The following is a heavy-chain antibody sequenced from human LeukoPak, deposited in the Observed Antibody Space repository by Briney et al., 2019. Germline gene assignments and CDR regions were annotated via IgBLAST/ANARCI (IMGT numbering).Heavy chain of an antibody. CDR1: GFTFSDYY. CDR3: ARVLGYCSSTSCYSWFDP. CDR2: ISSSSSYT. D-gene: IGHD2-2*01. V-gene: IGHV3-11*06. Sequence: GGSLRLSCAASGFTFSDYYMSWIRQAPGKGLERVSYISSSSSYTNYADSVKGRFTISRDNAKNSLYLQMNSLRAEDTAVYYCARVLGYCSSTSCYSWFDPWGQGTLVTVSS. J-gene: IGHJ5*02.